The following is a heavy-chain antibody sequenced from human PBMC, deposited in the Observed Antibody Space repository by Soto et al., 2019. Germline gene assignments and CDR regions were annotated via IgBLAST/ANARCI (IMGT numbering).Heavy chain of an antibody. CDR2: INHRGSL. J-gene: IGHJ6*02. CDR3: ARELPQRQGRNMDV. D-gene: IGHD1-1*01. V-gene: IGHV4-31*03. Sequence: QVQLQESGPGLVKPSQTLSLTGTVTGGSMTSGDQYWTWIRHRPGEGLEWFGYINHRGSLYYNPSLKSRVSMAVYTYKHQFSLNLSSVTAADTAVYYCARELPQRQGRNMDVGGQGTTVTVS. CDR1: GGSMTSGDQY.